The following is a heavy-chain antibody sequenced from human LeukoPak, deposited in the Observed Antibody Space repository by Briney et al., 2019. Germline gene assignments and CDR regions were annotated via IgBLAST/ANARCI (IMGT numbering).Heavy chain of an antibody. CDR1: XFTXXSYA. CDR3: XXXXXXVLXXDY. V-gene: IGHV3-30*04. CDR2: ISYDGSNK. Sequence: XFTXXSYAMHWVRQAPGKGLEWVAVISYDGSNKYYADSVKGRFTISRDNSKNTLYLQMNSLRAEDTAVYYXXXXXXXVLXXDYWGXGTLVTVSS. J-gene: IGHJ4*01.